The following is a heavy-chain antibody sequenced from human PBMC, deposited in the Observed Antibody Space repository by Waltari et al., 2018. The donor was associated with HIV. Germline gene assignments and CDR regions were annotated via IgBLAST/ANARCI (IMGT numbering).Heavy chain of an antibody. V-gene: IGHV1-69*01. D-gene: IGHD3-10*01. J-gene: IGHJ3*02. CDR1: GGTFSSYA. CDR3: ASGRDRGSQRAFDI. Sequence: QVQLVQSGAEVKKPGSSVKVSCKASGGTFSSYAIRLVRQAPGQGLEWMGGITPICGTANYAQKYQGRVPITADESTSTAYRELSSLRSEDTAVYYWASGRDRGSQRAFDIWGQGTMVTVSS. CDR2: ITPICGTA.